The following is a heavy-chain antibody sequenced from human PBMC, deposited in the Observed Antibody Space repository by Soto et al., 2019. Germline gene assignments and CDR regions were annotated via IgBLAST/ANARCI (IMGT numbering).Heavy chain of an antibody. CDR2: IIPILGIA. CDR1: GGTFSSYT. Sequence: ASVKVSCKASGGTFSSYTISWVRKAPGQGLEWMGRIIPILGIANYAQKFQGRVTITADKSTSTAYMELSSLRSEDTAVYYCASGDFGATYYYYYMDVWGKGTTVTVSS. V-gene: IGHV1-69*02. CDR3: ASGDFGATYYYYYMDV. J-gene: IGHJ6*03. D-gene: IGHD2-21*02.